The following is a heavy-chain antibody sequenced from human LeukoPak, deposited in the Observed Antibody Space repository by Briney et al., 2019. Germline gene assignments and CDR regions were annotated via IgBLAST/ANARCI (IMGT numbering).Heavy chain of an antibody. V-gene: IGHV4-61*02. CDR2: IYTSGST. Sequence: SQTLSLTCTASGGSISSGSYYWSWIRQPAGKGLEWIGRIYTSGSTNYNPSLKSRVTISVDTSKNQFSLKLSSVTAADTAVYYCATEDVLRYFDGYDYWGQGTLVTVSS. CDR1: GGSISSGSYY. CDR3: ATEDVLRYFDGYDY. D-gene: IGHD3-9*01. J-gene: IGHJ4*02.